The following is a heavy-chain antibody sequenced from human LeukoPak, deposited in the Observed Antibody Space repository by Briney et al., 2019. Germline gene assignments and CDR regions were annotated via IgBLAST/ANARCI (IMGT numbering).Heavy chain of an antibody. CDR1: GGTFSSYA. CDR2: IIPIFGTA. Sequence: SVKVSCKASGGTFSSYAISWVRQAPGQGLEWMGGIIPIFGTANYAQKFQGRVTITTDESTSTAYMELSSLRSEDTAVYYCARLHSYDSSGYRDAFDIWGQETMVTVSS. D-gene: IGHD3-22*01. J-gene: IGHJ3*02. CDR3: ARLHSYDSSGYRDAFDI. V-gene: IGHV1-69*05.